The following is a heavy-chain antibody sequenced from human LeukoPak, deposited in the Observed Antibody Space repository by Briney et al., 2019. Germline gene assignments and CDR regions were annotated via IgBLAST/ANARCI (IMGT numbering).Heavy chain of an antibody. CDR1: GGTFSSYA. Sequence: SVTVSCKASGGTFSSYAISWVRQAPGQGLEWMGGIIPIFGTANYAQKFQGRVTITTDESTSTAYMELSSLRSGDTAVYYCATRRGYCSSTSCYPQINYYYYYYMDVWGKGTTVTVSS. J-gene: IGHJ6*03. V-gene: IGHV1-69*05. CDR3: ATRRGYCSSTSCYPQINYYYYYYMDV. D-gene: IGHD2-2*01. CDR2: IIPIFGTA.